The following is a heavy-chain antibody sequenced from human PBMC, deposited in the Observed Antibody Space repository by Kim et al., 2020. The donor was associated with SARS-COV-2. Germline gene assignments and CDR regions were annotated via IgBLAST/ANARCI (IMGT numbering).Heavy chain of an antibody. CDR3: ARQSSSWWFEY. CDR1: GFTFSSYS. CDR2: IHSSGSPI. V-gene: IGHV3-48*02. Sequence: GGSLRLSCTVPGFTFSSYSMTWVRQAPGKGLEWVSYIHSSGSPIYYADSMKGRFTISRDNAKKTLYLQIHSLRDEDTAVYYCARQSSSWWFEYWGQGTL. J-gene: IGHJ4*02. D-gene: IGHD6-13*01.